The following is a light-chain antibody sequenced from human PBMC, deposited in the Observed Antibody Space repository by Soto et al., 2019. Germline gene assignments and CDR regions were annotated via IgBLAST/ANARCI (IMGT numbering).Light chain of an antibody. CDR1: ESVSSD. V-gene: IGKV3-11*01. CDR2: EVS. Sequence: EIVLTLSPATLSLSPGERATLSCRASESVSSDLAWYQQKPGQAPRLLMYEVSTRAAGIPARFSGGGSGTDFTLTIRSIETADFAVYYCQQRSDWPWTFGQGTKVDIK. J-gene: IGKJ1*01. CDR3: QQRSDWPWT.